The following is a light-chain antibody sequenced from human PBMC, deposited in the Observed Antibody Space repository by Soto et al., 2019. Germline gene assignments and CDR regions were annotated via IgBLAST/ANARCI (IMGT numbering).Light chain of an antibody. CDR3: QQYENWPRT. CDR1: QSVGSN. J-gene: IGKJ1*01. CDR2: GAS. V-gene: IGKV3-15*01. Sequence: EIVMTQSPATLSVSTGERATLSCRASQSVGSNLAWYQQKPGQAPRLLIYGASTRATGIPARFSGSGSGTEFTLTISSLQSEDFAVYYCQQYENWPRTFGQGTKVDIK.